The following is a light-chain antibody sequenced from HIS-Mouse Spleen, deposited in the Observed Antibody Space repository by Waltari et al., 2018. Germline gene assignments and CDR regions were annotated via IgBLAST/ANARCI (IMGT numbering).Light chain of an antibody. V-gene: IGLV2-14*03. CDR1: SSDFGGYTY. Sequence: QSALTQPASVSGSPGQSITISCTGTSSDFGGYTYVSWYQQHPGKAPKLLIYDVSNRPSWVSNRFSGSKSGNTASLTISGLQAEDEADYYCSSYTSSSFNVVFGGGTKLTVL. J-gene: IGLJ2*01. CDR3: SSYTSSSFNVV. CDR2: DVS.